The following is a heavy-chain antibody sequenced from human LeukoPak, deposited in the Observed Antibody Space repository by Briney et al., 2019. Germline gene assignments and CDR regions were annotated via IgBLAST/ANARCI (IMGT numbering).Heavy chain of an antibody. J-gene: IGHJ3*02. V-gene: IGHV3-74*01. Sequence: GGSLRLSCAASRFTFSNYWMHWVRQAPGKGLVWVSRIYNDGSSTSYADSVKGRFTISRDNAKSTLYLQMNSLRAEDTAVYYCARVRGGSGRSYAADAFDIWGQGTMVTVSS. CDR2: IYNDGSST. CDR1: RFTFSNYW. D-gene: IGHD1-26*01. CDR3: ARVRGGSGRSYAADAFDI.